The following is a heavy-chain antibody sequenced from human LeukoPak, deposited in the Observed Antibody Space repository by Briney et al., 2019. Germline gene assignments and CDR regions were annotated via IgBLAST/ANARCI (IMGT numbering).Heavy chain of an antibody. CDR2: IYYSGST. Sequence: TAETLSLTCTVSGVSISSYYWSWIRQPPGKGLEWVGYIYYSGSTNYNPSLKSRVTISVDTYKNQFSMKLSSVPAADTAVYYCARSQDIRMGNKRGIEMDYWGQGTQVTVSS. J-gene: IGHJ4*02. CDR1: GVSISSYY. CDR3: ARSQDIRMGNKRGIEMDY. D-gene: IGHD5-24*01. V-gene: IGHV4-59*01.